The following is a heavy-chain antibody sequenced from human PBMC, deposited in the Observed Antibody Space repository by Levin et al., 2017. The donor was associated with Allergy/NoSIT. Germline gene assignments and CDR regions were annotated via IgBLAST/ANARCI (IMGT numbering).Heavy chain of an antibody. J-gene: IGHJ4*02. Sequence: SETLSLTCTVSSGSISSGPYYWSWIRQHPGKGLEWIGYIHSGGSNKYNPSLKSRVTISGDTSTNQFSLNLTSVTAADTAVYYCARCLYDGSYALHFDFWGLGTLVTVSS. CDR2: IHSGGSN. CDR1: SGSISSGPYY. D-gene: IGHD1-26*01. V-gene: IGHV4-31*03. CDR3: ARCLYDGSYALHFDF.